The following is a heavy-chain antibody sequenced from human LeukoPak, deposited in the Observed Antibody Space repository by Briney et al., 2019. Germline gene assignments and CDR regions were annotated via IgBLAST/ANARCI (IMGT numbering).Heavy chain of an antibody. J-gene: IGHJ6*02. CDR3: ARDVGGSGWQILYYYYGMDV. V-gene: IGHV3-30-3*01. D-gene: IGHD6-19*01. CDR2: ISYDGSNK. Sequence: GRSLRLSCAASGFTFSSYAMHWVRQAPGKGLEWVAVISYDGSNKYYADSVKGRFTISRDNSKNTLYLQMNSLRAEDTAVYYCARDVGGSGWQILYYYYGMDVWGQGTTVTVSS. CDR1: GFTFSSYA.